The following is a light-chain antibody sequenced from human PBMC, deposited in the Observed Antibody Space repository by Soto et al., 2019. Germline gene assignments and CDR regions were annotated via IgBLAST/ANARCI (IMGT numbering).Light chain of an antibody. J-gene: IGLJ1*01. V-gene: IGLV2-14*01. CDR1: SSDGGLYDY. CDR2: AVS. Sequence: SVLTQPASVSGSPGRSITISCTGTSSDGGLYDYVSWYQQHPGKAPQLMIYAVSNRPSGVSNRFSASKSGNTASLFISGLQAEDEADYYCSSYTSDSSYVFGSGTKVTVL. CDR3: SSYTSDSSYV.